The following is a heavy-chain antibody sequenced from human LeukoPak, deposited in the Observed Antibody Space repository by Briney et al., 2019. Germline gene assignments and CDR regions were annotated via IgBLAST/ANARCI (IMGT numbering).Heavy chain of an antibody. Sequence: RGSLRLSCSASGFTFSRYAMHWVRQAPGKGLEYVSAISSNGGSTYYADSVKGRFTISRDNSKNTLYLQMSSLRAEDTAVYYCVKDGSGSYYTYYFDYWGQGTLVTVSS. CDR2: ISSNGGST. V-gene: IGHV3-64D*06. CDR3: VKDGSGSYYTYYFDY. J-gene: IGHJ4*02. D-gene: IGHD3-10*01. CDR1: GFTFSRYA.